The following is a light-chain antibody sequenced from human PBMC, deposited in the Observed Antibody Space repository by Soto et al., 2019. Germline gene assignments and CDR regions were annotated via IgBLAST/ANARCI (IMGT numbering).Light chain of an antibody. Sequence: DIQMTQSPSSLSASVGDRVTITCRASQGIGNDLGWYQQKPGKAPKRLIYTASTLQSGVPSRFSGCGSGTEFTLTVTSLQPEDFATYYCLQHNSYPYTFGQGTKLEIK. CDR2: TAS. CDR3: LQHNSYPYT. CDR1: QGIGND. J-gene: IGKJ2*01. V-gene: IGKV1-17*01.